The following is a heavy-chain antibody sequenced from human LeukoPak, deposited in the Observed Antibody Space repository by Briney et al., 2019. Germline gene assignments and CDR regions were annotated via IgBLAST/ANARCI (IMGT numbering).Heavy chain of an antibody. CDR2: ISSISTYI. Sequence: GGSLRLSCAASGFPFNSYWMSWVRQAPGKGLEWVSSISSISTYIYYADSVRGRFTISRDNAKNSLYLQMNSLRAEDTAVYYCARDQNRFYYDSSGGDAFDIWGQGTMVTVSS. CDR1: GFPFNSYW. J-gene: IGHJ3*02. V-gene: IGHV3-21*01. CDR3: ARDQNRFYYDSSGGDAFDI. D-gene: IGHD3-22*01.